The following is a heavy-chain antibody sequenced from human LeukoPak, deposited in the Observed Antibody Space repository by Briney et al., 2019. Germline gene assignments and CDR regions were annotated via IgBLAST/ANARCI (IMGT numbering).Heavy chain of an antibody. J-gene: IGHJ3*02. D-gene: IGHD2-15*01. CDR3: ARVGCSGGSCYNGAFDI. CDR1: GFTFSSYS. V-gene: IGHV3-30-3*01. Sequence: PGGSLRLSCAASGFTFSSYSMHWVRQAPGNGLEWVALISYDGSSKYYADSVKGRFTISRDNSKNTLYLQMNSLRAEDTAVYYCARVGCSGGSCYNGAFDIWGQGTMVTVSS. CDR2: ISYDGSSK.